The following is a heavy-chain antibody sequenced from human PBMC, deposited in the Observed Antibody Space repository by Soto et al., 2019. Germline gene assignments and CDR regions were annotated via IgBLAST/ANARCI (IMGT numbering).Heavy chain of an antibody. D-gene: IGHD3-3*01. CDR3: AKDTVGGYSFWSGYYSDGLDV. J-gene: IGHJ3*01. V-gene: IGHV3-23*01. Sequence: VKLLESGGGPAQPGGSLRLSCVGSGFTFDSYAISWVRQAPGERLQWIAAISGSADGTDYAHSVRGRFTISRDNAKKTVHLQMDSLRVEDTAVYFCAKDTVGGYSFWSGYYSDGLDVWGQGTLVTVS. CDR2: ISGSADGT. CDR1: GFTFDSYA.